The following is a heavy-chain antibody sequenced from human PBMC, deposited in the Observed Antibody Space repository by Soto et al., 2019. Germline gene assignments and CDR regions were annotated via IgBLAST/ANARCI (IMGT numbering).Heavy chain of an antibody. CDR3: ASPSRTLAGRGYYYYYGMDV. J-gene: IGHJ6*02. CDR2: IIPIFGTA. CDR1: GGTFSSYA. D-gene: IGHD6-6*01. V-gene: IGHV1-69*13. Sequence: ASVKVSCKASGGTFSSYAISWVRQAPGQGLEWIGGIIPIFGTANYAQKFQGRVTITADESTSTAYMELSSLRSEDTAVYYCASPSRTLAGRGYYYYYGMDVWRQGTTVTVSS.